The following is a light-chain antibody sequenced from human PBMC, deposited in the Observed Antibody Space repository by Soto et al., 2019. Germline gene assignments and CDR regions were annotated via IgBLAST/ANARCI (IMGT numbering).Light chain of an antibody. CDR2: GAS. J-gene: IGKJ1*01. Sequence: TVLTHSPGTLSVSPGERASLSCRASQSVSINLAWYQQKPGQAPRLLIYGASTRATGIPARFSGSGSRTEFTLSINSLQYEDFAVYYCQEYDNWPPEGTFGQGTKVEV. CDR1: QSVSIN. CDR3: QEYDNWPPEGT. V-gene: IGKV3-15*01.